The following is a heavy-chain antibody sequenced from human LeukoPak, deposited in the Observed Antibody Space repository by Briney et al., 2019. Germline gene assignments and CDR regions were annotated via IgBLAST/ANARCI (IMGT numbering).Heavy chain of an antibody. CDR2: IRYDGSNK. V-gene: IGHV3-30*02. Sequence: GGSLRLSCAASGFAVSSNYMSWVRQAPGKGLEWVAFIRYDGSNKYYADSVKGRFTISRDNSKNTLYLQMNSLRAEDTAVYYCAKARIFGVVYDAFDIWGQGTMVTVSS. CDR1: GFAVSSNY. CDR3: AKARIFGVVYDAFDI. J-gene: IGHJ3*02. D-gene: IGHD3-3*01.